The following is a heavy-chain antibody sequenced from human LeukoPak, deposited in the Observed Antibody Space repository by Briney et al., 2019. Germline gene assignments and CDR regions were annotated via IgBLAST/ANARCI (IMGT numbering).Heavy chain of an antibody. CDR3: ARGYSGYDYYFDY. D-gene: IGHD5-12*01. V-gene: IGHV4-38-2*02. CDR1: GYSISSGYY. J-gene: IGHJ4*02. CDR2: IYHSGST. Sequence: SETLSLTCTVSGYSISSGYYWGWIRQPPGKGLEWIGSIYHSGSTYYNPSLKSRVTISVDTSKNQFSLKLSSVTAADTAVYYCARGYSGYDYYFDYWGQGTLVTVSS.